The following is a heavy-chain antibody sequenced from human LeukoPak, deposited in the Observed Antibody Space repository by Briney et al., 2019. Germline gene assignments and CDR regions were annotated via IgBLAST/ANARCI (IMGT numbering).Heavy chain of an antibody. J-gene: IGHJ4*02. D-gene: IGHD5-18*01. V-gene: IGHV3-53*01. Sequence: QSGGSLRLSCAASGFTVSSNYMSWVRQAPGKGLEWVSVIYSGGSTYYADSVKRRFTISRGNSKNTLYLQMNSLRAEDTAVYYCARVGTAMVLDYWGQGTLVTVSS. CDR2: IYSGGST. CDR3: ARVGTAMVLDY. CDR1: GFTVSSNY.